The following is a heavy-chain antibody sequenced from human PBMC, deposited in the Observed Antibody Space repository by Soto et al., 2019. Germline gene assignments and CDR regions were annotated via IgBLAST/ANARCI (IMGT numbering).Heavy chain of an antibody. V-gene: IGHV3-74*01. D-gene: IGHD2-2*01. Sequence: EVQLVESGGDLVQPGGSLRLSCAASGFTFSGHWMHWVRQVPGKGLEWVSRINTDGGSSVYADSVKGRFTISRDNAKNTLYLQMNGLRAEDTAVYYCAREAGYCSRTSCYRRAFDTWGQGTTVTVSS. CDR2: INTDGGSS. CDR1: GFTFSGHW. J-gene: IGHJ3*02. CDR3: AREAGYCSRTSCYRRAFDT.